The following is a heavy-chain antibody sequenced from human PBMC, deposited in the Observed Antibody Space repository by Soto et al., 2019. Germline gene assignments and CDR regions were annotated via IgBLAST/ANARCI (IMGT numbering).Heavy chain of an antibody. CDR3: TKDISPGGLDY. J-gene: IGHJ4*02. CDR2: IYGNSNGI. V-gene: IGHV3-9*01. CDR1: GFTLDDYA. D-gene: IGHD3-16*01. Sequence: EVQLLESGGGLVQPGTSLRLSCAASGFTLDDYAMHWVRQAPGKGLEWVSGIYGNSNGIDYADSVKGRFTISRDNAKKSLYLQMNGLRAEDTALYYCTKDISPGGLDYWGQGTVVIVSS.